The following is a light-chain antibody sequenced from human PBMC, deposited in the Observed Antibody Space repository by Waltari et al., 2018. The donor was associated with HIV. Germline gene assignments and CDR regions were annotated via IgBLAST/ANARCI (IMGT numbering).Light chain of an antibody. CDR1: RSDGGGHTY. V-gene: IGLV2-11*01. Sequence: QSALTQHRSVSGSPGRSVTISCTGTRSDGGGHTYVPLFQQHPGKGPKLLLYDVNKRSPGVPVRFSGSKSGNTASLTISGLQTEDEADYFCCSYTGSSSYNYVFGTGTKVTVL. J-gene: IGLJ1*01. CDR3: CSYTGSSSYNYV. CDR2: DVN.